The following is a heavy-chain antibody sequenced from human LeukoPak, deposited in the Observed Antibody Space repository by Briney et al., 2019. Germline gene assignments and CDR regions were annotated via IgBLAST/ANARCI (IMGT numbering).Heavy chain of an antibody. D-gene: IGHD6-13*01. CDR2: ISWNSGLI. Sequence: GGSLRLSCAASGFKFDDYAMHWVRQVPGKGLEWVSGISWNSGLIDYADSVKGRFTISRDNAKNSLYLQMNSLRAEDTAVYYCASLWGIAAAGSTPDYWGQGTLVTVSS. J-gene: IGHJ4*02. V-gene: IGHV3-9*01. CDR1: GFKFDDYA. CDR3: ASLWGIAAAGSTPDY.